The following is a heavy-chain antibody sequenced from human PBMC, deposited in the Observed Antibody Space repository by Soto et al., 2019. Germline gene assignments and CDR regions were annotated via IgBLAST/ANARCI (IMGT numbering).Heavy chain of an antibody. Sequence: QVQLVQSGAEVKKPGSSVKVSCKASGGTFSSYAISWVRQAPGRGLEWMGGIIPIFGTANYAQKFQGRVTITADESTSTAYMELSSLRSEDTAVYYCAGGHTDYRDYTEEPWYFDLWGRGTLVTVSS. V-gene: IGHV1-69*01. CDR2: IIPIFGTA. CDR1: GGTFSSYA. CDR3: AGGHTDYRDYTEEPWYFDL. J-gene: IGHJ2*01. D-gene: IGHD4-17*01.